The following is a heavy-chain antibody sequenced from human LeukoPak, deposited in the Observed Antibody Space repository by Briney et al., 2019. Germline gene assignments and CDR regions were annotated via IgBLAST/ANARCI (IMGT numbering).Heavy chain of an antibody. CDR2: IWYDGSNK. Sequence: GGSLRLSCAASGFTFSSYGMHWVRQAPGKGLEWVAVIWYDGSNKYYADSVKGRFTISRDNSKNTLYLQMNSLRAEDTAVYYCARGTGYSVFDMWGQGTMVTVSS. D-gene: IGHD1-26*01. CDR3: ARGTGYSVFDM. V-gene: IGHV3-33*01. CDR1: GFTFSSYG. J-gene: IGHJ3*02.